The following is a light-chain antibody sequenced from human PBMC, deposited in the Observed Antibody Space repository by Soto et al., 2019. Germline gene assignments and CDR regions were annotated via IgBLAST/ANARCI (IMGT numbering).Light chain of an antibody. CDR2: GAS. CDR3: QQANSFPLT. J-gene: IGKJ5*01. CDR1: QGISRW. V-gene: IGKV1-12*01. Sequence: DIQMTQSPSFVSASVGDRVTITCRASQGISRWLAWYQQRPGKAPELLIYGASSLHSGVPSRFSGSGSGTDFTLTISSLQHEDFATYYCQQANSFPLTFGQGTRLEIK.